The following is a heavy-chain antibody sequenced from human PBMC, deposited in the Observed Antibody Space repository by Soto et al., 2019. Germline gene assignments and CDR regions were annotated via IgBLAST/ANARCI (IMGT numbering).Heavy chain of an antibody. V-gene: IGHV1-2*02. Sequence: ASVKVSCKASGYTFTGYYMHWVRQPPGQGLEWMGWINPNSGGTNYAQKFQGRVTMTRDTSISTAYMEPSRLRSDDTAVYYCTRGNYDFWSGYSINWFDPWGQGTLVTVSS. CDR3: TRGNYDFWSGYSINWFDP. CDR1: GYTFTGYY. J-gene: IGHJ5*02. D-gene: IGHD3-3*01. CDR2: INPNSGGT.